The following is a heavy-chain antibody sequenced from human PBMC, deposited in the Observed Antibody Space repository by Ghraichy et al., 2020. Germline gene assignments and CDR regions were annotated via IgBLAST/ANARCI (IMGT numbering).Heavy chain of an antibody. CDR3: ARGRAGKGDGYKKRSYYFDY. CDR1: GYTFTSYD. CDR2: MNPNSGNT. J-gene: IGHJ4*02. Sequence: ASVKVSCKASGYTFTSYDINWVRQATGQGLEWMGWMNPNSGNTGYAQKFQGRVTMTRNTSISTAYMELSSLRSEDTAVYYCARGRAGKGDGYKKRSYYFDYWGQGTLVTVSS. V-gene: IGHV1-8*01. D-gene: IGHD5-24*01.